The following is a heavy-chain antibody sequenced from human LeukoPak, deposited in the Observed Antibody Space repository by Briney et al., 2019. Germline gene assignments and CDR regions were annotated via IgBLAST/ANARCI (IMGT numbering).Heavy chain of an antibody. D-gene: IGHD3-10*01. CDR3: ARAMVRDAFDI. CDR1: GYTFTSYG. J-gene: IGHJ3*02. CDR2: IIPIFGTA. Sequence: ASVKVSCKASGYTFTSYGISWVRQAPGQGLEWMGGIIPIFGTANYAQKFQGRVTITADESTSTAYMELSSLRSEDTAVYYCARAMVRDAFDIWGQGTMVTVSS. V-gene: IGHV1-69*13.